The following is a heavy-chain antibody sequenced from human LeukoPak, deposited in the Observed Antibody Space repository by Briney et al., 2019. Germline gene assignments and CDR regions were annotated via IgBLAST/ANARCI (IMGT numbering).Heavy chain of an antibody. V-gene: IGHV1-46*01. CDR3: ARVPAYYGDYARSFDY. Sequence: ASVKVSCKASGYTFTGYYMHWVRQAPGQGLEWMGIINPSGGSTSYAQKFQGRVTMTRDTSTSTVYMELSSLRSEDTAVYYCARVPAYYGDYARSFDYWGQGTLVTVSS. CDR2: INPSGGST. D-gene: IGHD4-17*01. J-gene: IGHJ4*02. CDR1: GYTFTGYY.